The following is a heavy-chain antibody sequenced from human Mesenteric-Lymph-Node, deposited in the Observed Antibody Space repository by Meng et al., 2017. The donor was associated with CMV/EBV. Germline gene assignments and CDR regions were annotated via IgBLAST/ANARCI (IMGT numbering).Heavy chain of an antibody. CDR2: ISSSGSTI. Sequence: GESLKISCAASGFTFSSYEMNWVRQAPGKGLEWVSYISSSGSTIYYADSVKGRFTISRDNAKNSLYLQMNSLRAEDTAVYYCAKGGGSSSSVYGMDVWGQGTTVTVSS. CDR1: GFTFSSYE. D-gene: IGHD6-13*01. J-gene: IGHJ6*02. CDR3: AKGGGSSSSVYGMDV. V-gene: IGHV3-48*03.